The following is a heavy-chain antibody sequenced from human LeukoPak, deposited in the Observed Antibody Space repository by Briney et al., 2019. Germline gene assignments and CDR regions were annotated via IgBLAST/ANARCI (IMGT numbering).Heavy chain of an antibody. J-gene: IGHJ6*03. CDR1: GGSISSGSYY. Sequence: PSQTLSLTCTVSGGSISSGSYYWSWIRQPAGKGLEWIGRIYTSGSTNYNPSLKSRVTISVDTSKNQFSLKLSSVTAADTAVYYCAREGGYYDILTGPNYYYYYMDVWGKGTTVTVSS. CDR3: AREGGYYDILTGPNYYYYYMDV. D-gene: IGHD3-9*01. CDR2: IYTSGST. V-gene: IGHV4-61*02.